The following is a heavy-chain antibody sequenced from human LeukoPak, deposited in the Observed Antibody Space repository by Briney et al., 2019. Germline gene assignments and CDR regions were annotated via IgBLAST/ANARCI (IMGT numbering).Heavy chain of an antibody. D-gene: IGHD3-16*01. V-gene: IGHV3-7*01. CDR1: GFTFSSYW. CDR3: ARRGVWGRAYFDY. J-gene: IGHJ4*02. CDR2: IKQDGSEK. Sequence: RGSLRLSCAASGFTFSSYWMSWVRQAPGKGLEWVANIKQDGSEKYYVDSVKGRFTISRDNAKNSLYLQMNSLRAEDTAVYYCARRGVWGRAYFDYWGQGTLVTVSS.